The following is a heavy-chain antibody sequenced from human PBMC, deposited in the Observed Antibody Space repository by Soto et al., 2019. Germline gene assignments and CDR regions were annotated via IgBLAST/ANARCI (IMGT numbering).Heavy chain of an antibody. CDR2: TYRGGDT. V-gene: IGHV3-66*01. J-gene: IGHJ4*02. Sequence: EVRLVESGGGLVQPGGSLRLSCAASGVTVGNNYMSWVRKAPGRGLEWVSVTYRGGDTRYADSVKGRFTMTRDSTKNTVHLQMDSLRAEDTAVYFCARNVAVTALGYWGQGSLVTVCS. D-gene: IGHD2-21*02. CDR1: GVTVGNNY. CDR3: ARNVAVTALGY.